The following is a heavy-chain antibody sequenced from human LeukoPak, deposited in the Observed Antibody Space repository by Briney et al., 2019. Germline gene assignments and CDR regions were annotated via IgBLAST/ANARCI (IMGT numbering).Heavy chain of an antibody. V-gene: IGHV3-53*01. D-gene: IGHD6-19*01. J-gene: IGHJ4*02. CDR3: ASLYTHGWGYFDY. CDR1: GLTVSNNY. Sequence: GGSLRLSCAASGLTVSNNYMSWVRQAPGKGLEWVSIIYGGGSTHYADSVKGRFTISRDSSKNTLYLQMNSLRAEDTAVFYCASLYTHGWGYFDYWGQGTLVTVSS. CDR2: IYGGGST.